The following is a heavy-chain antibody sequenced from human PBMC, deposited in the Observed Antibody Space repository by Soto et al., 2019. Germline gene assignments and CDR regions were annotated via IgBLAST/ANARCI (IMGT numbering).Heavy chain of an antibody. D-gene: IGHD5-18*01. V-gene: IGHV1-3*01. CDR2: INAGNVNT. J-gene: IGHJ4*02. Sequence: QVQLVQSGAEVKKPGASVKVSCKASGYTFTSYAMHWVRQAPGQRLEWMGWINAGNVNTKYSQKFQGRVTITRDTSAITAYMELSSLRSEDTAVYYCARDPGYSYGYNWGQGTLVTVSS. CDR1: GYTFTSYA. CDR3: ARDPGYSYGYN.